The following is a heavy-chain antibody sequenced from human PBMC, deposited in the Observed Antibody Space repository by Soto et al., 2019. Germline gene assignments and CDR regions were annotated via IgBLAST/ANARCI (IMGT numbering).Heavy chain of an antibody. CDR3: ARSIVVVTALDY. Sequence: QVQLVQSGAEEKKPGASVKVSCKASGYTFTSYAMHWVRQAPGQRLEWMGWINGGNGNTKYSQKFQGRVTITRDTSASTAYMELSSVRSADRAVYCCARSIVVVTALDYWGPGTLVTVSS. J-gene: IGHJ4*02. CDR1: GYTFTSYA. CDR2: INGGNGNT. V-gene: IGHV1-3*05. D-gene: IGHD2-21*02.